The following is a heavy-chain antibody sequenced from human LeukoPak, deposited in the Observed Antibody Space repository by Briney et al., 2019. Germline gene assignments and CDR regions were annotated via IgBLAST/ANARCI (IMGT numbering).Heavy chain of an antibody. CDR2: IIPILGIA. Sequence: GSSVKVSCKASGGTFSSYAISWVRQAPGQGLEWMGRIIPILGIANYAQKFQGRVTITADKSTSTAYMELSSLRSEDTAVYYCAKETRNDFWSGPYGCDIWGQGTMVTVSS. CDR3: AKETRNDFWSGPYGCDI. D-gene: IGHD3-3*01. CDR1: GGTFSSYA. J-gene: IGHJ3*02. V-gene: IGHV1-69*04.